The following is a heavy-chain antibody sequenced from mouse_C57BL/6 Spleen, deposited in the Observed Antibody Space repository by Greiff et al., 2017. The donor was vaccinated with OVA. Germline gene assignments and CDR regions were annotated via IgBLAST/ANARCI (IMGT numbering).Heavy chain of an antibody. V-gene: IGHV1-82*01. CDR1: GYAFSGSC. CDR3: ARVDYCDSSHFAY. J-gene: IGHJ3*01. CDR2: IYPGDGDT. D-gene: IGHD1-1*01. Sequence: VQLQQSGPELVKPGASVKISCKASGYAFSGSCMNWVKQRPGKGLEWIGRIYPGDGDTNYNGKFKGKAKLTADKSSSTAYMPLSSLTSADTAVYSGARVDYCDSSHFAYWGQGTLLTVSA.